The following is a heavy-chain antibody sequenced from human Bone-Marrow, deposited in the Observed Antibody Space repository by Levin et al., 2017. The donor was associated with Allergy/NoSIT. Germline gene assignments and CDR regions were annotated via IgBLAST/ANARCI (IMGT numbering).Heavy chain of an antibody. Sequence: PGGSLRLSCAASGFTFSSYGMGWVRQAPGKGLEWVSAISASGDHTYYTDSVKGRFTISRDNSKNTLFLQMNSLGAEDTAIYYCAKEKGHALPFDYWGQGTLVTVSS. CDR2: ISASGDHT. CDR1: GFTFSSYG. V-gene: IGHV3-23*01. J-gene: IGHJ4*01. CDR3: AKEKGHALPFDY. D-gene: IGHD2-15*01.